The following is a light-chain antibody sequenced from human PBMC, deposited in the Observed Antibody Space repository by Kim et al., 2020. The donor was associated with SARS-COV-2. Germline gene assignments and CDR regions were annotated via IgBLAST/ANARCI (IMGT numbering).Light chain of an antibody. Sequence: GQSVTISCTGTSSDVGRYNYGSWYQQDPGKAPKRLIYEVSMRPSGVPGSFSGSKSGNTASLTVSGLQAEDEGDYYCSSYAGTNSLLFGGGTKLTVL. CDR2: EVS. CDR3: SSYAGTNSLL. CDR1: SSDVGRYNY. V-gene: IGLV2-8*01. J-gene: IGLJ3*02.